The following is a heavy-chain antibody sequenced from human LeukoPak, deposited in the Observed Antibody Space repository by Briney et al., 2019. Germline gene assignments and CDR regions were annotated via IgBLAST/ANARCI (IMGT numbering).Heavy chain of an antibody. CDR3: AKDAIVVVPSAMYYFDF. Sequence: GGSLRLSCAASGFTFSSYGMHWVCQAPGKGLEWVAFIRYDGSNKYYADSVKGRFTISRDNSKNTLYLQMNSLRAEDTAVYYCAKDAIVVVPSAMYYFDFWGQGTLVTVSS. V-gene: IGHV3-30*02. J-gene: IGHJ4*02. D-gene: IGHD2-2*01. CDR2: IRYDGSNK. CDR1: GFTFSSYG.